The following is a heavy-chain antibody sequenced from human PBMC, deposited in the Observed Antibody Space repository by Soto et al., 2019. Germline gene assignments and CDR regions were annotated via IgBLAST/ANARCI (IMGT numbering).Heavy chain of an antibody. J-gene: IGHJ6*02. CDR2: IKEDGSEK. CDR1: GFTFSNSW. V-gene: IGHV3-7*03. Sequence: LRLSCAASGFTFSNSWMSWVRQAPGKGLEWVANIKEDGSEKDYVDPVKGRFTITRDNAKNSLYLQMNNLRAEDTAAYFCTRKRFGMDVWGQGTTVTVSS. CDR3: TRKRFGMDV.